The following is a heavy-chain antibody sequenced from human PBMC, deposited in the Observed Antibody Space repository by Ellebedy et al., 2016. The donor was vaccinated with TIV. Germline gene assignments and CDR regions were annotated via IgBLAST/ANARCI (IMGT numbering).Heavy chain of an antibody. Sequence: GESLKISXAASGFSFSDSYMSWIRQAPGKGLEWVSYISSGGTTILYADSVKGRFTISRDNAKNSLYLQMNSLRAEDTAVYYCAKVVKGSLDPWGQGTLVTVSS. CDR3: AKVVKGSLDP. V-gene: IGHV3-11*01. J-gene: IGHJ5*02. CDR2: ISSGGTTI. D-gene: IGHD2-15*01. CDR1: GFSFSDSY.